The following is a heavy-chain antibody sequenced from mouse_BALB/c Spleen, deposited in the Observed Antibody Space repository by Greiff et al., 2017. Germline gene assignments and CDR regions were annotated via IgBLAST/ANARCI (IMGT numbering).Heavy chain of an antibody. CDR3: ARENWDWFAY. V-gene: IGHV1S29*02. CDR1: GYTFTDYN. D-gene: IGHD4-1*01. Sequence: DVQLQQSGPELVKPGASVKISCKASGYTFTDYNMHWVKQSHGKSLEWIGYIYPYNGGTGYNQKFKSKATLTVDNSSSTAYMELRSLTSEDSAVYYCARENWDWFAYWGQGTLVTVSA. J-gene: IGHJ3*01. CDR2: IYPYNGGT.